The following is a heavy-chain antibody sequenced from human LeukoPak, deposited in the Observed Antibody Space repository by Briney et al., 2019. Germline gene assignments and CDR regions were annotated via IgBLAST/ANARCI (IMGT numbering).Heavy chain of an antibody. Sequence: PGGSLRLSCAASGFTVSSNYMSWVRQAPGKGLEWVSVIYSGGSTYYADSVKGRFTISRDNSKNTLYLQMNSLRAEDTAVYYCARVRTSGPMVRGVIKAYYYYGMDVWGQGTTVTVSS. CDR1: GFTVSSNY. V-gene: IGHV3-53*01. J-gene: IGHJ6*02. D-gene: IGHD3-10*01. CDR2: IYSGGST. CDR3: ARVRTSGPMVRGVIKAYYYYGMDV.